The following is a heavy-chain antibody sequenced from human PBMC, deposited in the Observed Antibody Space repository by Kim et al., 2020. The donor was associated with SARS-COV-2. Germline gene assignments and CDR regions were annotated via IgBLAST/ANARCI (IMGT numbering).Heavy chain of an antibody. CDR2: IKQDGSEK. CDR3: ARDNIVATLHGMDV. J-gene: IGHJ6*02. D-gene: IGHD5-12*01. CDR1: GFTFSSYW. Sequence: GGSLRLSCAASGFTFSSYWMSWVRQAPGKGLEWVANIKQDGSEKYYVDSVKGRFTISRDNAKNSLYLQMNSLRAEDTAVYYCARDNIVATLHGMDVWGQGTTVTVSS. V-gene: IGHV3-7*03.